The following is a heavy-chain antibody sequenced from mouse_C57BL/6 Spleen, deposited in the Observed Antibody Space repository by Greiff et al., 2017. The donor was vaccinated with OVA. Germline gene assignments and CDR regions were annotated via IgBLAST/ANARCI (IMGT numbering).Heavy chain of an antibody. CDR1: GYSITSGYY. CDR3: AREGGNYWYFDV. D-gene: IGHD2-1*01. J-gene: IGHJ1*03. CDR2: ISYDGSN. Sequence: VQLKQSGPGLVKPSQSLSLTCSVTGYSITSGYYWNWIRQFPGNKLEWMGYISYDGSNNYNPSLKNRISITRDTSKNQFFLKLNSVTTEDTATYYCAREGGNYWYFDVWGTGTTVTVSS. V-gene: IGHV3-6*01.